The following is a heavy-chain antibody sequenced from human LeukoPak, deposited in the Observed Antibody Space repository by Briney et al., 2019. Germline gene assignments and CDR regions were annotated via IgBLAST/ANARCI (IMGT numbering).Heavy chain of an antibody. CDR3: AKDVLARIANYFDY. J-gene: IGHJ4*02. CDR1: GFPFSRYG. CDR2: IRYDESNK. V-gene: IGHV3-30*02. D-gene: IGHD6-6*01. Sequence: GGPLRLSCAASGFPFSRYGMHWVRQAPGKGLEWVTSIRYDESNKYYADSVKGRFTISRDNSKNTLYLQMNSLRVEDTAIYYCAKDVLARIANYFDYWGQGTLVTVSS.